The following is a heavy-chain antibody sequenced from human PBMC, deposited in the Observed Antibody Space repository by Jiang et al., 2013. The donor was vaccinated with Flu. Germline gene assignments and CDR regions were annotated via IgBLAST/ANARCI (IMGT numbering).Heavy chain of an antibody. CDR1: GYTFTGYY. Sequence: SGAEVKKPGASVKVSCKASGYTFTGYYLHWVRQAPGQGLEWVGWIDPKSGGTKYAQKFQGWVTMTRDTAISTAYMELSRLKPDDTALYYCTRGASVSSTGWYRRWFDPWGRGTLVTVSS. CDR2: IDPKSGGT. J-gene: IGHJ5*02. CDR3: TRGASVSSTGWYRRWFDP. D-gene: IGHD6-19*01. V-gene: IGHV1-2*04.